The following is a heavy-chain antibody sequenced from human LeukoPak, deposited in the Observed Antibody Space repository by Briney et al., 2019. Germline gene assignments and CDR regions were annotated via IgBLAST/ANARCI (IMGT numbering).Heavy chain of an antibody. Sequence: GGSLRLSCAASGFTFSSYGMHWVRQAPGKGLEWVAVIWYVGSNKYYADSVKGRFTISRDNSKNTLYLQMNSLRAEDTAIYYCAKGGDVIVAVATLDHWGQGTRVTVSS. D-gene: IGHD2-2*01. J-gene: IGHJ4*02. V-gene: IGHV3-33*06. CDR2: IWYVGSNK. CDR1: GFTFSSYG. CDR3: AKGGDVIVAVATLDH.